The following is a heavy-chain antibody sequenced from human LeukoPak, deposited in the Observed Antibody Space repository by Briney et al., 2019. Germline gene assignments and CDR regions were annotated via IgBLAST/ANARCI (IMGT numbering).Heavy chain of an antibody. CDR2: IKQDGSEK. V-gene: IGHV3-7*01. Sequence: PRGSLRLSCAASEFTFSSYWMSWVRQAPGKGLEWVANIKQDGSEKYYVDSVKGRFTISRDNAKNSLYLQMNSLRAEDTAVYYCARGRGVRGVISDYWGQGTLVTVSS. J-gene: IGHJ4*02. CDR1: EFTFSSYW. CDR3: ARGRGVRGVISDY. D-gene: IGHD3-10*01.